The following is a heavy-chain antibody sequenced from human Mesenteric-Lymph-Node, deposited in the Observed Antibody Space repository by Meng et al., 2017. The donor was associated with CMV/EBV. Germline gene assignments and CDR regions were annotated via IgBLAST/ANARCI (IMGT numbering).Heavy chain of an antibody. V-gene: IGHV4-34*01. J-gene: IGHJ5*02. D-gene: IGHD3-3*02. CDR2: INHSGST. Sequence: LSLTCGVYGGSFSDYYWSWIRQPPGKGLEWIGEINHSGSTNYNPSLKSRVTISVDTSKNQFSLRLSSVTAADTAVYYCARGPAFLDPWGQGTLVTVSS. CDR1: GGSFSDYY. CDR3: ARGPAFLDP.